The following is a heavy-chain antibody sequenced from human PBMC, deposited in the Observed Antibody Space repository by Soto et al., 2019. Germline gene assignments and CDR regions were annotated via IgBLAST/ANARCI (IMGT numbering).Heavy chain of an antibody. D-gene: IGHD2-2*01. V-gene: IGHV3-30*18. CDR3: AKALVVPAAHHFDY. Sequence: PGGSLRLSCAASGFTFSSYGMHWVRQAPGKGLEWVAVISYDGSNKYYADSVKGRFTISRDNSKNTLYLQMNSLRAEDTAVYYCAKALVVPAAHHFDYWGQGTLVTVSS. J-gene: IGHJ4*02. CDR1: GFTFSSYG. CDR2: ISYDGSNK.